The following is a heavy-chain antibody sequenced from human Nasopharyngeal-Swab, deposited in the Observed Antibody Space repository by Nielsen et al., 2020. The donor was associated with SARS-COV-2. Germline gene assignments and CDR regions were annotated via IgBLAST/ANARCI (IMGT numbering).Heavy chain of an antibody. J-gene: IGHJ4*02. D-gene: IGHD1-26*01. CDR2: IRQDGSEK. Sequence: GESLKISCAASGFTFSNYWMSWVRQAPGKGLEWVANIRQDGSEKHYVDSVKGRFTLSRENAKNSLYLQMNSLRDEDTAVYYCARDFSGTYPNFDYWGQGTLVTVSS. CDR1: GFTFSNYW. CDR3: ARDFSGTYPNFDY. V-gene: IGHV3-7*01.